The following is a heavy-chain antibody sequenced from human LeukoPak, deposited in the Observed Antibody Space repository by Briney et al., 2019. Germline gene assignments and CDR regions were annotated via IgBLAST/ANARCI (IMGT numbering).Heavy chain of an antibody. D-gene: IGHD4-17*01. CDR1: GFTFNNYA. Sequence: GGSLRLSCAASGFTFNNYAMNWVRQAPGKGLEWVSSISGGVETTYYADSAKGRFTISRDNSQNTLYLQMNSLRAEDTAVYYCARDYADYVGYFFFDYWGQGTLVTVSS. CDR2: ISGGVETT. CDR3: ARDYADYVGYFFFDY. V-gene: IGHV3-23*01. J-gene: IGHJ4*02.